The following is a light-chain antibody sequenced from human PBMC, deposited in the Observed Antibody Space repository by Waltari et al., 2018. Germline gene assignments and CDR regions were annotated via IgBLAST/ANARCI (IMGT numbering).Light chain of an antibody. Sequence: QSVVTQPPSASGPPGQRATISCPGRRSTIGHTYVYGYQQLPGTAPKLFIHRNNQRPSGVPDRFSGSKSGNSASLAISDLRSEDEADYYCAVWDDALSGAVFGGGTKLTVL. J-gene: IGLJ3*02. V-gene: IGLV1-47*01. CDR3: AVWDDALSGAV. CDR2: RNN. CDR1: RSTIGHTY.